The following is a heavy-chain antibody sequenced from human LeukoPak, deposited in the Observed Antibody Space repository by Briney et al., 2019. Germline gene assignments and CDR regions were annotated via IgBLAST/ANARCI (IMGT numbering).Heavy chain of an antibody. D-gene: IGHD3-10*01. V-gene: IGHV4-59*12. CDR2: IYYSGST. J-gene: IGHJ3*02. CDR1: GGSISSYY. CDR3: ARLYYYGSGSYFKDAFDI. Sequence: PSETLSLTCTVSGGSISSYYWSWIRQPPGKGLEWIGYIYYSGSTNYNPSLKSRVTISVDTSKNQFSLKLSSVTAADTAVYYCARLYYYGSGSYFKDAFDIWGQGTMVTVSS.